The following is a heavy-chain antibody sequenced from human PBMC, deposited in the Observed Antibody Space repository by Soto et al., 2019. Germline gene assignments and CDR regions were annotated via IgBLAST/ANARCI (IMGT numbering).Heavy chain of an antibody. D-gene: IGHD3-10*01. CDR2: INVYNGNT. Sequence: ASVKVSCKASGYTFTSYGITWVRQAPGQGLEWMGWINVYNGNTKYAQKVQGRVTMTTDTSTSTAYMELRSLRSDDTAVYYCARGVGSGSYYNQYNWFDPWGQGTLVTVSS. V-gene: IGHV1-18*01. J-gene: IGHJ5*02. CDR1: GYTFTSYG. CDR3: ARGVGSGSYYNQYNWFDP.